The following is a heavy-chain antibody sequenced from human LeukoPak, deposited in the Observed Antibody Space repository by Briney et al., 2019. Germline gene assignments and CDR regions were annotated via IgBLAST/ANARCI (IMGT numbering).Heavy chain of an antibody. CDR2: IYSGGST. Sequence: PGGSLRLSCAASGFTVSSNYMNWVRQAPGKGLEWVSVIYSGGSTYYADSVKGRFTISRDNAKNSLYLQMNSLRAEDTAVYYCAREGNWNYGPDVAFDIWGQGTMVTVSS. J-gene: IGHJ3*02. CDR1: GFTVSSNY. D-gene: IGHD1-7*01. V-gene: IGHV3-66*01. CDR3: AREGNWNYGPDVAFDI.